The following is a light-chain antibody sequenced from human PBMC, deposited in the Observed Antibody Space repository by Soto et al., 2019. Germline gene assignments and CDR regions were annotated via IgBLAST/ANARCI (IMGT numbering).Light chain of an antibody. J-gene: IGLJ1*01. CDR1: SSDVGSYNL. Sequence: QSVLTQPASVSGSPRQSITISCTGTSSDVGSYNLVSWYQQHPGKAPKLMIYEGSKRPSGVSKRFSGSKSGNTASLTISGLQAEDEADYYCCSYAGSSTFYVFGTGTKLTVL. CDR2: EGS. V-gene: IGLV2-23*01. CDR3: CSYAGSSTFYV.